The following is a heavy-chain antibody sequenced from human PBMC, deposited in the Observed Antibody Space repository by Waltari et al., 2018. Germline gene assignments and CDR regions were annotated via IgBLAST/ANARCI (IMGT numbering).Heavy chain of an antibody. CDR2: IYNTGST. J-gene: IGHJ4*02. CDR3: ARLSSGLDY. V-gene: IGHV4-61*08. CDR1: GGSVSSGDYY. D-gene: IGHD6-19*01. Sequence: QVQLQEPGPGLVTPSETLSLTCTVSGGSVSSGDYYWNCIRQPPGKGLEWIGYIYNTGSTNYHPALKSRLTISRDTSKNQFSLQLSSVTVADTAVYYCARLSSGLDYWGRGSLVTVSS.